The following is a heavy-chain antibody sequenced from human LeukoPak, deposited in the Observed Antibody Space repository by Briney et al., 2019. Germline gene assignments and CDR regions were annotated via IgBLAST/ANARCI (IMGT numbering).Heavy chain of an antibody. CDR2: IYYTGST. V-gene: IGHV4-59*01. CDR1: GDSISTYY. D-gene: IGHD4/OR15-4a*01. J-gene: IGHJ4*02. Sequence: SETLSLTCSVSGDSISTYYWSWVRQPPGKGLEWIGYIYYTGSTNFNPSIKGRVTISVDTSKNQFSLKLTSVTAADTAVYYCAGKKGTMVFFDYWGQGTLVTFSS. CDR3: AGKKGTMVFFDY.